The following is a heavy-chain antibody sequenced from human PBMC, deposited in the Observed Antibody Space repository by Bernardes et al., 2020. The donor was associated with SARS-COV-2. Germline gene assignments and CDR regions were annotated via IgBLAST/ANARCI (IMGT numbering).Heavy chain of an antibody. D-gene: IGHD3-22*01. CDR3: AHRASFYDDDDYYYAGFDY. Sequence: SGTALWKATQPLTLSFPFSWFSLTNSGVGVCWIRHPPGKALEWLALLSWDDDDRYSPSLRNRLNITKDTSKEQVVLTMTNMDPVDTATYYCAHRASFYDDDDYYYAGFDYWGQGTLVTVSS. V-gene: IGHV2-5*02. J-gene: IGHJ4*02. CDR1: WFSLTNSGVG. CDR2: LSWDDDD.